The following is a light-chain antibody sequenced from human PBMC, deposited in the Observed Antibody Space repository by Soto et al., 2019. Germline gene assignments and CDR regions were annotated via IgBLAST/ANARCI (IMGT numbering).Light chain of an antibody. CDR2: GAS. Sequence: IVFTQSPGTLSLSPGERATLSCRASPSVSSSYLAWYQQKPGQAPRLLIYGASSRATGIPDTFSGRGSGTDFTRTISSMETEDFAVYYCQQYGSSPWTFGQGTKVDIK. CDR1: PSVSSSY. CDR3: QQYGSSPWT. J-gene: IGKJ1*01. V-gene: IGKV3-20*01.